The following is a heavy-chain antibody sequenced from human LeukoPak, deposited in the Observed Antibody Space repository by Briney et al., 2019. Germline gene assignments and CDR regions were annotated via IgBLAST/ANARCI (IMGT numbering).Heavy chain of an antibody. CDR1: GYTFTSYD. J-gene: IGHJ6*02. CDR2: MSPNSGDT. Sequence: ASVKVSCKASGYTFTSYDFNWVRQATGQRPEWMGWMSPNSGDTGYAQKFQERVTITRDMSTSTAYMELSSLRSEDTAVYYCAAGPFWSGFPNYYGMDVWGQGTTVTVSS. V-gene: IGHV1-8*01. D-gene: IGHD3-3*01. CDR3: AAGPFWSGFPNYYGMDV.